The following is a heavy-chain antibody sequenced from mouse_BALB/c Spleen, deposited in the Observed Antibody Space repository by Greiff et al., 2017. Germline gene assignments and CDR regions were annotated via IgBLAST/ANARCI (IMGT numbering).Heavy chain of an antibody. V-gene: IGHV5-6-5*01. CDR3: AREDYRYDVDAMDY. Sequence: EVMLVESGGGLVKPGGSLKLSCAASGFTFSSYAMSWVRQTPEKRLEWVASISSGGSTYYPDSVKGRFTISRDNARNILYLQMSSLRTEDTAMYYCAREDYRYDVDAMDYWGQGTSVTVSS. CDR1: GFTFSSYA. J-gene: IGHJ4*01. D-gene: IGHD2-14*01. CDR2: ISSGGST.